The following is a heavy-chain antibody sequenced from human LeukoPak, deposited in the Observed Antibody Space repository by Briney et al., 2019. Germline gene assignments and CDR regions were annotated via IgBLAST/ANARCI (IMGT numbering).Heavy chain of an antibody. D-gene: IGHD6-13*01. CDR3: ASCPAAAGKKARYYYMDV. V-gene: IGHV1-69*05. CDR2: IIPIFGTA. J-gene: IGHJ6*03. Sequence: SVKVSCKASGGTFSSYAISWVRQAPGQGLEWMGGIIPIFGTANYAQKFKGRVTITTDESTSTAYMELSSLRSEDTAVYYCASCPAAAGKKARYYYMDVWGKGTTVTVSS. CDR1: GGTFSSYA.